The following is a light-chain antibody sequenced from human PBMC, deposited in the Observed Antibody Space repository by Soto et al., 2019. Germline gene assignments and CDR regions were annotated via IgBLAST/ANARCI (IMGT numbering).Light chain of an antibody. J-gene: IGKJ5*01. V-gene: IGKV3-20*01. CDR3: QQYGSSPG. CDR2: GAS. CDR1: QSVSSNY. Sequence: EIVLTQSPGTLSLSPGERATLSCRATQSVSSNYLAWYQQKSGQAPRLLIYGASSRAAGIPDSFSGSGSGTDFTLTISRLEPEDFAVYYCQQYGSSPGFGQGTRLEIK.